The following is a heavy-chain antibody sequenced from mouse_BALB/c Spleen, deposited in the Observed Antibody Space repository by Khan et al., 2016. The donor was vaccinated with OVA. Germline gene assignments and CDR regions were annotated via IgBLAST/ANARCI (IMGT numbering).Heavy chain of an antibody. CDR1: GYSFTSYY. CDR2: IDPFSGGT. D-gene: IGHD2-2*01. CDR3: TIHGYVAWFTF. J-gene: IGHJ3*01. Sequence: VQLQQSGPELMKPGASVKISCKASGYSFTSYYIHWVMQSQGKRLERIGYIDPFSGGTTYNQNIKGKATLTVDKSSSTAYIHLSNITSEDSAVIYCTIHGYVAWFTFWGQGTLVTVSA. V-gene: IGHV1S135*01.